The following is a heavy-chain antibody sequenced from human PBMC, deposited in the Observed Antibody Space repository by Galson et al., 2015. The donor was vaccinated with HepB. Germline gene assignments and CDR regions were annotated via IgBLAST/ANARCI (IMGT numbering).Heavy chain of an antibody. J-gene: IGHJ6*02. CDR3: ARTKTDREGYYYGMDV. CDR2: ISYDGSNK. Sequence: SLRLSCAASGFTFSSYGIHWVRQAPGKGLEWVAVISYDGSNKYNTDSVKGRFTISRDNSKNTLYLQMHSLTAEDTAVYYCARTKTDREGYYYGMDVWGQGTTVTVSS. CDR1: GFTFSSYG. V-gene: IGHV3-30*03.